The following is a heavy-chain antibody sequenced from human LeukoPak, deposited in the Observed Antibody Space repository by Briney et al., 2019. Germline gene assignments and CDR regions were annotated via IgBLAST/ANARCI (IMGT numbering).Heavy chain of an antibody. D-gene: IGHD6-13*01. CDR1: GYTFTSYD. J-gene: IGHJ4*02. CDR2: MNPNSGNT. CDR3: ARDIAAAGTRGFDY. V-gene: IGHV1-8*02. Sequence: ASVKVSCKASGYTFTSYDINWVRQATGQGLEWMGWMNPNSGNTGYAQKFQGRVTMTRDTSISTAYMELSRLRSDDTAVYYCARDIAAAGTRGFDYWGQGTLVTVSS.